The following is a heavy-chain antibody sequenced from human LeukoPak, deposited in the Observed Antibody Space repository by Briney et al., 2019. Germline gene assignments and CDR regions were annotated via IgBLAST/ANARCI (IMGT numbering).Heavy chain of an antibody. CDR3: AKDLLHYYDSSGYPSSFDY. CDR2: ISSSSSYI. Sequence: GGSLRLSCAASGFTFSSYSMNWVRQAPGKGLEWVSSISSSSSYIYYADSVKGRFTISRDNAKNSLYLQMNSLRAEDTAVYYCAKDLLHYYDSSGYPSSFDYWGQGTLVTVSS. CDR1: GFTFSSYS. V-gene: IGHV3-21*01. J-gene: IGHJ4*02. D-gene: IGHD3-22*01.